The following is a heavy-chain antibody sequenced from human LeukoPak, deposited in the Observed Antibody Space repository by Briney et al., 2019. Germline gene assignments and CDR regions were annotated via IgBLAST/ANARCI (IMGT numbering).Heavy chain of an antibody. CDR1: GYTFTSYG. D-gene: IGHD2-2*01. Sequence: GASVKVSCKASGYTFTSYGISWVRQAPGQGLEWMGWISAYNGNTNYAQKLQGRVTMTTDTSTSTAYMELRSLRSDDTAVYYCARVYCSSTSCYYFDYWGQGALVNVSS. J-gene: IGHJ4*02. V-gene: IGHV1-18*01. CDR3: ARVYCSSTSCYYFDY. CDR2: ISAYNGNT.